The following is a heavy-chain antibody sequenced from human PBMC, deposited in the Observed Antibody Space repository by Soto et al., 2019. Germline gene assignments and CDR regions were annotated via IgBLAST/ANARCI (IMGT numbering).Heavy chain of an antibody. CDR3: ARDRWAYCGGDCLGYFHH. V-gene: IGHV3-30-3*01. Sequence: QVQLVESGGGVVQPGRSLRLSCAASGFTFSSYAMHWVRQAPGKGLEWVAVISYDGSNKYYADSVKGRFTISRDNSKNTLYLQMNSLRAEDTAVYYCARDRWAYCGGDCLGYFHHWGQDTLVTVSS. D-gene: IGHD2-21*02. CDR2: ISYDGSNK. CDR1: GFTFSSYA. J-gene: IGHJ1*01.